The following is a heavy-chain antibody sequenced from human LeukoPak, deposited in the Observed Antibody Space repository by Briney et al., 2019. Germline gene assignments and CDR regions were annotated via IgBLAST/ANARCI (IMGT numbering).Heavy chain of an antibody. V-gene: IGHV1-69*06. CDR2: IIPIFGTA. J-gene: IGHJ4*02. CDR1: GGTFSSYA. Sequence: SVKVSCKASGGTFSSYAISWVRQAHGQGLEWMGRIIPIFGTANYAQKFQGRVTITADKSTSTAYMELSSLRSEDTAVYYCARDGRDGYNWVVSYWGQGTLVTVSS. CDR3: ARDGRDGYNWVVSY. D-gene: IGHD5-24*01.